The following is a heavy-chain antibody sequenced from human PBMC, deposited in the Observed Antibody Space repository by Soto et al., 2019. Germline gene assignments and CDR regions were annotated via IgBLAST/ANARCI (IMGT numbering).Heavy chain of an antibody. CDR1: GYTFTHYY. CDR3: VREVGDSNVDY. J-gene: IGHJ4*02. Sequence: QVQLVQSGAEVRKPGASVSVSCKASGYTFTHYYVYWVRQAPGQGLEWMGIINPSVGSTSYAQNFQGRVTLTRDTSTKTVYMDLSRLRSEDSAMYYCVREVGDSNVDYWGQGTLVSFSS. V-gene: IGHV1-46*01. CDR2: INPSVGST. D-gene: IGHD6-13*01.